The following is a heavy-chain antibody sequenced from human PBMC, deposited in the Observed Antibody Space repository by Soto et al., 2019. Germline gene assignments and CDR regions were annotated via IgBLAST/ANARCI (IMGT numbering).Heavy chain of an antibody. Sequence: QVQLVQSGAEVKKPGSSVKVSCKASGGTFTNYAFSWVRQAPGQGLEWMGGILPVLGTTNYAQKFQGRVTITADEPTSTAYMELSSLTSEDTAVYYCARGNPYGSGSYEFISHYYYYYCLDVCGQGTTVTVSS. CDR1: GGTFTNYA. V-gene: IGHV1-69*01. D-gene: IGHD3-10*01. CDR3: ARGNPYGSGSYEFISHYYYYYCLDV. CDR2: ILPVLGTT. J-gene: IGHJ6*02.